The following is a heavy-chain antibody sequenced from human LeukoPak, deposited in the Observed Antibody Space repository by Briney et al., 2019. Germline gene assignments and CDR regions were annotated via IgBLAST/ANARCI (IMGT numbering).Heavy chain of an antibody. Sequence: GGSLRLSCAASGFTLSSYEMSWVRQAPGKGLEWVSYISSSGSTIYYADSVKGRFTISRDNAKNSLYLQMNSLRAEDTAVYYCARDLGAAAVLFDYWGQGTLVTVSS. CDR3: ARDLGAAAVLFDY. D-gene: IGHD6-13*01. J-gene: IGHJ4*02. CDR2: ISSSGSTI. CDR1: GFTLSSYE. V-gene: IGHV3-48*03.